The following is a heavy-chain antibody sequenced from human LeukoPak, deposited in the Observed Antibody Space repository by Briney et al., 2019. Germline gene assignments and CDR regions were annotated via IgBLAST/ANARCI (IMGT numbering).Heavy chain of an antibody. CDR3: ARSVYYFDY. CDR2: ISSSSSYT. J-gene: IGHJ4*02. V-gene: IGHV3-11*06. D-gene: IGHD5/OR15-5a*01. CDR1: GFTFSTYA. Sequence: GGSLRLSCAASGFTFSTYAMSWVRQAPGKGLEWVSYISSSSSYTNYADSVKGRFTISRDNAKNSLYLQMNSLRAEDTAVYYCARSVYYFDYWGQGTLVTVSS.